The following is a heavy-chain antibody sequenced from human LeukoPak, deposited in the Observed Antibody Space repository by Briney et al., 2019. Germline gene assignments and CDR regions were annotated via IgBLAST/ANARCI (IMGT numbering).Heavy chain of an antibody. CDR2: IYYSGST. D-gene: IGHD6-13*01. V-gene: IGHV4-59*08. Sequence: SETLSLTCTVSGGSISSYYWSWLRQPPGKGLEWIGYIYYSGSTNYNPSLKSRVTISVDTSKNQFSLKLSSVTAADTAVYYCASGSYSSSWYLVYWGQGTLVTVSS. CDR1: GGSISSYY. J-gene: IGHJ4*02. CDR3: ASGSYSSSWYLVY.